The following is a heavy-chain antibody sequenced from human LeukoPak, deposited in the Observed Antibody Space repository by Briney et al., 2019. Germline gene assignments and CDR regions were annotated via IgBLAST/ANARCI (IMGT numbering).Heavy chain of an antibody. CDR3: AKDYYDSSGFSAFDC. D-gene: IGHD3-22*01. Sequence: PGGSLRLSCAASGFTFSSYAMSWVRQAPGKGLEWVSAISGSGGSTYYADSVKGRFTISRDNSKNTLYLQMNSLRAEDTAVYYCAKDYYDSSGFSAFDCWGQGTLVTVSS. CDR1: GFTFSSYA. CDR2: ISGSGGST. J-gene: IGHJ4*02. V-gene: IGHV3-23*01.